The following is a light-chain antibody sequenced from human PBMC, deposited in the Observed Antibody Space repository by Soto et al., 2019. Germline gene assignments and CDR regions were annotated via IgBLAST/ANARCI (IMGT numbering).Light chain of an antibody. CDR3: QQYDNLGLT. Sequence: DIQMTQSPSSLSASVGDRVTITCQASQDISNYLNWYQQKPGKAPKLLIYDASNLETGVPSRFSGSGSGTDFTFTISSLQPEDIATYYCQQYDNLGLTFGGGTKV. CDR2: DAS. V-gene: IGKV1-33*01. CDR1: QDISNY. J-gene: IGKJ4*01.